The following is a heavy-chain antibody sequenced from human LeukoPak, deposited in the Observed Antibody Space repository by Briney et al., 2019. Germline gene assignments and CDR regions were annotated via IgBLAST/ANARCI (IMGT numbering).Heavy chain of an antibody. CDR3: AKDTGIAVAAEVSEFDY. Sequence: PGGSLRLSCAASGFTFSSYVMNWVRQAPGTGLEWVSGITANGGSTYYADSVKGRFTISRDNSKNTLYLQMNSLRAEDTAVYYCAKDTGIAVAAEVSEFDYWGQGTLVTVSS. V-gene: IGHV3-23*01. D-gene: IGHD6-19*01. CDR2: ITANGGST. J-gene: IGHJ4*02. CDR1: GFTFSSYV.